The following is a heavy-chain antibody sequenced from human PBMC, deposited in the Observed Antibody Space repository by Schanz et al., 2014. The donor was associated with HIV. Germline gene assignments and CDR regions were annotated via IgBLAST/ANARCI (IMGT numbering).Heavy chain of an antibody. J-gene: IGHJ6*02. V-gene: IGHV3-11*01. CDR2: ISSGGTTI. Sequence: QVQLVESGGGLVQPGGSLRLSCAASGFTFSDYYMNWIRQAPGKGLEWVSYISSGGTTIYYADSVKGRFTVSRDNAKNSLYLQMKSLRVEDTAVYYCARDTVRGVKDSMDVWGQGTTATVSS. CDR1: GFTFSDYY. CDR3: ARDTVRGVKDSMDV. D-gene: IGHD3-10*01.